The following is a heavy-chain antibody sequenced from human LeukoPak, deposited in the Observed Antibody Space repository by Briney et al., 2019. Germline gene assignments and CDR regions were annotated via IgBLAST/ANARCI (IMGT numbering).Heavy chain of an antibody. D-gene: IGHD3-10*01. J-gene: IGHJ4*02. CDR3: ARRITMVRGVKNFDY. CDR2: MNPNSGNT. CDR1: GYTFTSYD. V-gene: IGHV1-8*01. Sequence: ASVKVSCKASGYTFTSYDINWVRQATGQGLEWMGWMNPNSGNTGYAQKFQGRVTMTRNTYISTAYMELSSLRSEDTAVYYCARRITMVRGVKNFDYWGQGTLVTVSS.